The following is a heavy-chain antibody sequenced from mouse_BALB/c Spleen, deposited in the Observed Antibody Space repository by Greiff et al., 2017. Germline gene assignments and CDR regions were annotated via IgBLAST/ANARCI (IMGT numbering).Heavy chain of an antibody. CDR1: GFNIKDTY. V-gene: IGHV14-3*02. J-gene: IGHJ4*01. Sequence: EVQLQQSGAELVKPGASVKLSCTASGFNIKDTYMHWVKQRPEQGLEWIGRIDPANGNTKYDPKFQGKATITADTSSNTAYLQLSSLTSEDTAVYYCASWDVYYYAMDYWGQGTSVTVSS. CDR2: IDPANGNT. CDR3: ASWDVYYYAMDY. D-gene: IGHD4-1*01.